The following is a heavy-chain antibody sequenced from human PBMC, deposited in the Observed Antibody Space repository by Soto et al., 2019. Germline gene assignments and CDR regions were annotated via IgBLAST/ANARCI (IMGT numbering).Heavy chain of an antibody. V-gene: IGHV3-23*01. Sequence: GGSQLLSCTASGFTFSNSAMNLVRQAPGKGLEWVSGLRGSVVRAYYAVSVKGRFTISRDTSKNTLYLQMNSLTSGDTAVYFCARRIPDGKFDSWGQGTQVTVSS. D-gene: IGHD1-1*01. CDR3: ARRIPDGKFDS. CDR1: GFTFSNSA. CDR2: LRGSVVRA. J-gene: IGHJ4*02.